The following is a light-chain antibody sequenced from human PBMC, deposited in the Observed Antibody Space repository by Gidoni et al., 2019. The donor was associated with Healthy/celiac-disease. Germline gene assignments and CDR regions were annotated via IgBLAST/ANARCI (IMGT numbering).Light chain of an antibody. CDR2: GAS. J-gene: IGKJ1*01. CDR3: QQYGNAWT. V-gene: IGKV3-20*01. Sequence: EMLLTPFPGTLSLSPGERATLSCRASHSVSSNYVAWYQQQAGQAHRLLVDGASSKATGIPDRFRGSGAGTDFTLTISRLEPEDFAVYYCQQYGNAWTFXXXTKVEIK. CDR1: HSVSSNY.